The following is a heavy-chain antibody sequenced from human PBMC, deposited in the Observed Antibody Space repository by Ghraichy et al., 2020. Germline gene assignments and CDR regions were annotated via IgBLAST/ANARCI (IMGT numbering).Heavy chain of an antibody. CDR3: AREQGATRTDNFDS. D-gene: IGHD1-26*01. CDR1: GFTFSSYE. J-gene: IGHJ4*02. Sequence: GGSLRLSCAASGFTFSSYEMNWVRQAPGQGLEWVSYISSSGNTKYYADSVKGRFTISRDNAKNSLYLQMNSLRAEDTAVYYCAREQGATRTDNFDSWGQGTLVTVSS. CDR2: ISSSGNTK. V-gene: IGHV3-48*03.